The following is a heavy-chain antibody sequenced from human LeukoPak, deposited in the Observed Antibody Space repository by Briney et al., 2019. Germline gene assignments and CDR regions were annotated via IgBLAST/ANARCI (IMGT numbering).Heavy chain of an antibody. CDR2: FDPEDGET. J-gene: IGHJ5*02. CDR1: GYTLTELS. CDR3: ATDLSGFQESTIFVGRFDP. D-gene: IGHD3-3*01. V-gene: IGHV1-24*01. Sequence: ASVKVSCKVSGYTLTELSMHWVRQVPGKGLEWMGGFDPEDGETIYAQKFQGRVTMTEDTSTDTAYMELSSLRSEDTAVYYCATDLSGFQESTIFVGRFDPWGQGTLVTVSS.